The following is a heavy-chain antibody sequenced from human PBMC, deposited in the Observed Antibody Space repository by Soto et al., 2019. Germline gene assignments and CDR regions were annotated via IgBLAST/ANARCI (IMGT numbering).Heavy chain of an antibody. Sequence: SVPTLVNPTQTLTLTCTFSGFSLDTGGAGVGWIRQPPGKALEWLALIYWNEDKRYSPSLKSRLTITKDTSKNLVVLTMTNMDPVDTATYYCAHRGYGDYPRDNWFDPWGQGTLVTVSS. J-gene: IGHJ5*02. V-gene: IGHV2-5*01. CDR2: IYWNEDK. D-gene: IGHD4-17*01. CDR3: AHRGYGDYPRDNWFDP. CDR1: GFSLDTGGAG.